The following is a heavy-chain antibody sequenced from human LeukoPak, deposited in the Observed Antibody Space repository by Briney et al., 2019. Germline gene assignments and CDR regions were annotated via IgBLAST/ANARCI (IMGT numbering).Heavy chain of an antibody. J-gene: IGHJ3*02. Sequence: GRSLRLSCAASGFTFSGFAMHWVRQAPGKGLEWVAVISYDGSNKYSADSVKGRFSISRDNSKNTLYLQMNSLRAEDTAVYYCATRRPDYYDSSGYYYQDAFDIWGQGTMVTVSS. V-gene: IGHV3-30*04. CDR2: ISYDGSNK. CDR3: ATRRPDYYDSSGYYYQDAFDI. D-gene: IGHD3-22*01. CDR1: GFTFSGFA.